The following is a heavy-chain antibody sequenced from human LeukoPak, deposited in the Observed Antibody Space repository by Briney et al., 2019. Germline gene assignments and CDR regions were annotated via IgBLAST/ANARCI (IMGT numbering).Heavy chain of an antibody. Sequence: SQTLSLTCTVSGGSISSGSYYWSWIRQPAGKGLEWIGRIYTSGSTNYNPSLKSRVTISVDTSKNQFSQKLSSVTAADTAVYYCARVVVAATNYYYYYYMDVWGKGTTVTISS. D-gene: IGHD2-15*01. CDR1: GGSISSGSYY. V-gene: IGHV4-61*02. J-gene: IGHJ6*03. CDR3: ARVVVAATNYYYYYYMDV. CDR2: IYTSGST.